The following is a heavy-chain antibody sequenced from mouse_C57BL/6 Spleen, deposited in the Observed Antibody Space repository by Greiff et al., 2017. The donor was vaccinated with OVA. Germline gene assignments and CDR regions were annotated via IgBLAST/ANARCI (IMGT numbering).Heavy chain of an antibody. D-gene: IGHD4-1*01. CDR1: GFTFSDYG. Sequence: EVQGVASGGGLVKPGGSLKLSCAASGFTFSDYGMHWVRQAPETGLAWVAYISSGSSTIYYADTVKGRFTISRDNAKNTLFLQMTSLRSEDTAMYYCARLTGMTWFAYWGQGTLVTVSA. CDR3: ARLTGMTWFAY. CDR2: ISSGSSTI. J-gene: IGHJ3*01. V-gene: IGHV5-17*01.